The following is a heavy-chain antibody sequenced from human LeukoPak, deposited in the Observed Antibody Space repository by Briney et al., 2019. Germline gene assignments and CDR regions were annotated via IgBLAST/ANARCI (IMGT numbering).Heavy chain of an antibody. CDR1: GFTFSSYS. CDR2: ISSSSSYI. Sequence: GGSLRLSCAASGFTFSSYSMNWVRQAPGKGPEWVSSISSSSSYIYYADSVKGRFTISRDNAKNSLYLQMNSLRAEDTAVYYCARDAGYYDFWSGPDYLDYWGQGTLVTVSS. J-gene: IGHJ4*02. CDR3: ARDAGYYDFWSGPDYLDY. V-gene: IGHV3-21*01. D-gene: IGHD3-3*01.